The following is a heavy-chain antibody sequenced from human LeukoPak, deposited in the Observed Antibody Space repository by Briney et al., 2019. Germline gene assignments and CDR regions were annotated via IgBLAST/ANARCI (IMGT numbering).Heavy chain of an antibody. J-gene: IGHJ5*02. D-gene: IGHD3-3*01. CDR2: INPSGSST. Sequence: GASVKVSCKASGYAFTRHYMHWVRQAPGQGLEWMGLINPSGSSTIYAQKFQGRVTMTRDMSTTTVYMELSSLRSEDTAVYYCARGPHRRTYDRDNWFDPWGQGTLVTVSS. CDR3: ARGPHRRTYDRDNWFDP. CDR1: GYAFTRHY. V-gene: IGHV1-46*01.